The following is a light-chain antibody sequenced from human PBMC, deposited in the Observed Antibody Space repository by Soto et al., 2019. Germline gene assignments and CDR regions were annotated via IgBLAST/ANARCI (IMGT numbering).Light chain of an antibody. CDR2: VAS. Sequence: DIVLTQSPATLSLSPGERATLSCRTSQSGSTYLAWYQQKPGQAPWLLIYVASNRSTGIPARFSGSGCGTDLTLTISSLEPEACAVCYCQQSSNWPKYTFGQGTKLEI. J-gene: IGKJ2*01. CDR1: QSGSTY. CDR3: QQSSNWPKYT. V-gene: IGKV3-11*01.